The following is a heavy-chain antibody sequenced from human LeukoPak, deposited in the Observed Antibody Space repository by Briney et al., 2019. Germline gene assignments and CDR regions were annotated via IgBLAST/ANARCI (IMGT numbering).Heavy chain of an antibody. CDR2: ISGSGGST. CDR3: AKPSNIAAAGPYYYYGMDV. CDR1: GFTFSSYA. J-gene: IGHJ6*02. Sequence: PGGSLRLSCAASGFTFSSYAMSWVRQAPGKGLECVSAISGSGGSTYYADSVKGRFTISRDNSKNTLYLQMNSLRAEDTAVYYCAKPSNIAAAGPYYYYGMDVWGQGTTVTVSS. V-gene: IGHV3-23*01. D-gene: IGHD6-13*01.